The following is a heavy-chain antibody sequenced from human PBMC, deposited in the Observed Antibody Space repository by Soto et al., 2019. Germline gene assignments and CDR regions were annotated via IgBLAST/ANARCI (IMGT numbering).Heavy chain of an antibody. V-gene: IGHV4-30-4*01. CDR2: IYYSGST. J-gene: IGHJ6*02. D-gene: IGHD3-10*01. CDR3: ARGTMVRGVLVDYYYYGMDV. Sequence: SETLSLTCTVSGGSISSGDYYWSWIRQPPGKGLEWIGYIYYSGSTYYNPSLKSRVTISVDTSKNQFSLKLSSVTAADTAVYYCARGTMVRGVLVDYYYYGMDVWGQGTTVTVSS. CDR1: GGSISSGDYY.